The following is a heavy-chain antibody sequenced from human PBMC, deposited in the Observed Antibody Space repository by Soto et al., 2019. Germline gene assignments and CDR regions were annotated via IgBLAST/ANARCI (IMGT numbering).Heavy chain of an antibody. CDR3: AKEWELLGAFDI. D-gene: IGHD1-26*01. J-gene: IGHJ3*02. CDR1: GFTFSSYG. CDR2: ISYDGSNK. V-gene: IGHV3-30*18. Sequence: GGSLRLSCAASGFTFSSYGMHWVRQAPGKGLEWVAVISYDGSNKYYADSVKGRFTISRDNSKNTLYLQMNSLRAEDTAVYYCAKEWELLGAFDIWGQGTMVTVSS.